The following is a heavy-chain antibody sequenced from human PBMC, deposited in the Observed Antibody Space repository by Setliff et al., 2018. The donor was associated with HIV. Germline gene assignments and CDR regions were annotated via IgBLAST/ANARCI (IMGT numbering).Heavy chain of an antibody. Sequence: PGGSLRLSCAASGFTFSNYWMDWVRQAPGKGLEWVATIKQDGGARNYVDSGKGRFTISRDNTKNSLYLQMNSLRAEDTAMYYCVRDGYNNWDLDHWGQGTLVTVSS. CDR2: IKQDGGAR. CDR1: GFTFSNYW. V-gene: IGHV3-7*03. CDR3: VRDGYNNWDLDH. D-gene: IGHD5-12*01. J-gene: IGHJ4*02.